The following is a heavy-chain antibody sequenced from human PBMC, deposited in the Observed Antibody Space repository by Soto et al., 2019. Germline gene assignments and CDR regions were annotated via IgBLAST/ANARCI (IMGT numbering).Heavy chain of an antibody. V-gene: IGHV4-34*01. J-gene: IGHJ4*02. Sequence: QVQLHQWGAGLLKPSETLSLTCGVYNGSFMGYYWTWVRQPPGNGLEWIGEINHFGSPNYNPSLKSRVAISIDTSKDQFSLSLRSLTAADTAVDYCASLNGGRFLDKGDYWGQGILVTVSS. D-gene: IGHD3-3*01. CDR3: ASLNGGRFLDKGDY. CDR2: INHFGSP. CDR1: NGSFMGYY.